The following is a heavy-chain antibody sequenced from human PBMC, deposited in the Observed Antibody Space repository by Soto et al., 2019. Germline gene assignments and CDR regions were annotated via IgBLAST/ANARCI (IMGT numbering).Heavy chain of an antibody. CDR2: INHSGST. V-gene: IGHV4-34*01. J-gene: IGHJ3*02. Sequence: SETLSLTCAVYGGSFSGYYWSWIRQPPGKGLEWIGEINHSGSTNYNPSLKSRVTISVDTSKNQFSLKLSSVTAADTAVYYCAMTTVTTQDAFDIWGQGTMVT. CDR3: AMTTVTTQDAFDI. CDR1: GGSFSGYY. D-gene: IGHD4-17*01.